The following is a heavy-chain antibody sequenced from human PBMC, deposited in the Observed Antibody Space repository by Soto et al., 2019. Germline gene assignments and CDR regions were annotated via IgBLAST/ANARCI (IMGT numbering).Heavy chain of an antibody. J-gene: IGHJ5*02. V-gene: IGHV4-30-2*01. CDR3: ARGGAVSNEGWFDP. CDR2: IYHSGST. Sequence: QLQLQESGSGLVKPSQTLSLTCAVSGGSISSGGYSWSWIRQPPGKGLEWIWYIYHSGSTYYNPSLKSRVTISVDRSKNQFSLKLSSVTAADTAVYYCARGGAVSNEGWFDPWGQGTLVTVSS. CDR1: GGSISSGGYS. D-gene: IGHD3-16*02.